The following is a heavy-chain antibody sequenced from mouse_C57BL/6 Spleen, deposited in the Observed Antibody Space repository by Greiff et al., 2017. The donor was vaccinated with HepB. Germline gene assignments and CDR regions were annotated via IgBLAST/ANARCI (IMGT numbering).Heavy chain of an antibody. CDR2: IDPENGDT. CDR3: TTKGGYYYAMDY. D-gene: IGHD3-1*01. J-gene: IGHJ4*01. Sequence: EVQLVESGAELVRPGASVKLSCTASGFNIKDYYMHWVKQRPEQGLEWIGWIDPENGDTEYASKFQGKATITADTSSNTAYLQLSSLTSEDTAVYYCTTKGGYYYAMDYWGQGTSVTVSS. V-gene: IGHV14-4*01. CDR1: GFNIKDYY.